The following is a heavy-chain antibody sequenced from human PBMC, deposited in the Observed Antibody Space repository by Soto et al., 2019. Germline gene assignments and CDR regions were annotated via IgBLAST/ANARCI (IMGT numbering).Heavy chain of an antibody. Sequence: SETQSLTCAVSGGYIRSGGYSWSWIRQPPGKGLEWIGYIYHSGSTYYNPSLKSRVTISVDRSKNQFSLKLSSVTAADTAVYYCARGVRRLGELSSNWFDPWGQGTLVTVSS. V-gene: IGHV4-30-2*01. CDR3: ARGVRRLGELSSNWFDP. CDR2: IYHSGST. D-gene: IGHD3-16*02. CDR1: GGYIRSGGYS. J-gene: IGHJ5*02.